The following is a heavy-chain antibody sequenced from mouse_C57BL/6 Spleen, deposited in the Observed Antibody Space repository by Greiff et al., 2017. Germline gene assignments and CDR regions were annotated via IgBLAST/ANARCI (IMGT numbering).Heavy chain of an antibody. Sequence: EVQGVESGPGMVKPSQSLSPTCTVTGYSITSGYDWHWIRHFPGNKLEWMGYISYSGSTNYNPSLKSRISITHDTSKNHFFLKLNSVTTEDTATYYCARNYGSSPYWYFDVWGTGTTVTVSS. CDR3: ARNYGSSPYWYFDV. V-gene: IGHV3-1*01. D-gene: IGHD1-1*01. CDR1: GYSITSGYD. J-gene: IGHJ1*03. CDR2: ISYSGST.